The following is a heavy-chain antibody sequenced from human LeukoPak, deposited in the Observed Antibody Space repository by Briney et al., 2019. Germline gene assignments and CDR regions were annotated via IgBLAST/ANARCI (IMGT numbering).Heavy chain of an antibody. CDR2: ISGSGGST. CDR3: AKCGGYYGSGSSIRDPYYFDY. J-gene: IGHJ4*02. CDR1: GFTFSSYA. V-gene: IGHV3-23*01. Sequence: GGSLRLSCAASGFTFSSYAMSWVRQAPGKGLEWVSAISGSGGSTYYADSVKGRFTTSRDNSKNTLYLQMNSLRAEDTAVYYCAKCGGYYGSGSSIRDPYYFDYWGQGTLVTVSS. D-gene: IGHD3-10*01.